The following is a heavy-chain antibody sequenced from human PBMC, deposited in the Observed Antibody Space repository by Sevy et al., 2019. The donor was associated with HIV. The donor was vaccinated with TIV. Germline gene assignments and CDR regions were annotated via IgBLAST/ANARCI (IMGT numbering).Heavy chain of an antibody. CDR2: RFYSGGS. CDR3: ARHPLGNWFDL. D-gene: IGHD3-16*01. V-gene: IGHV4-39*01. CDR1: GGSISSSRHY. Sequence: SETLSLTCNVSGGSISSSRHYWGWIRQSPGKSLEWIGSRFYSGGSYYNPSLQSRVTMSVDTSKNQFSLNVNSVTAADTAVYYCARHPLGNWFDLWGQGILVTVSS. J-gene: IGHJ5*02.